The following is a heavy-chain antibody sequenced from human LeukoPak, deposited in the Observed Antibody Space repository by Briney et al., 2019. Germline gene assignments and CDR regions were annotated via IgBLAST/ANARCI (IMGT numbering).Heavy chain of an antibody. CDR1: GFTFSDYY. Sequence: GGSLRLSCAASGFTFSDYYMSWIRQAPGKGREWVTYISSTSYTNYADSVKGRFTISRDNAKKSLYLQMNSLRAEDTAVYYCARDSGRYSFDYWGQGTLVTVSS. CDR3: ARDSGRYSFDY. D-gene: IGHD1-26*01. J-gene: IGHJ4*02. CDR2: ISSTSYT. V-gene: IGHV3-11*06.